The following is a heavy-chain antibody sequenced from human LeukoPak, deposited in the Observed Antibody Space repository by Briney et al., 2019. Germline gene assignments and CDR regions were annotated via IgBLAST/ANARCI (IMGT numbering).Heavy chain of an antibody. Sequence: WASVKVSCKASGYTFTSYGISWVRQAPGQGLGWMGWISAYNGNTNYAQKLQGRVTMTTDTSTSTAYMELRSLRSDDTAVYYCARNMQWELLGPGAFDIWGQGTMVTVSS. CDR3: ARNMQWELLGPGAFDI. CDR1: GYTFTSYG. V-gene: IGHV1-18*01. D-gene: IGHD1-26*01. CDR2: ISAYNGNT. J-gene: IGHJ3*02.